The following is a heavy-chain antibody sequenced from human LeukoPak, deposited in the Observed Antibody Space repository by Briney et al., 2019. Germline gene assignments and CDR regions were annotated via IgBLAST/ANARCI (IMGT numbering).Heavy chain of an antibody. D-gene: IGHD4-17*01. CDR3: ARGRPSNGDLNY. Sequence: SGGSLRLSCAASGLSFNTYWMTWVRQAPGKGLEWVANIKPDATEKYYVDSVKGRFTISRDNPKNSLSLQMNTLRVEDTAIYYCARGRPSNGDLNYWGQGTLVTVSS. V-gene: IGHV3-7*01. J-gene: IGHJ4*02. CDR2: IKPDATEK. CDR1: GLSFNTYW.